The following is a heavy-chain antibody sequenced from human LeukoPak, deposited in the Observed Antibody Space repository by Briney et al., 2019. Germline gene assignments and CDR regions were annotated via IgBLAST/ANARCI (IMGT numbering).Heavy chain of an antibody. CDR3: ASLTGYCSSTSCYDFDY. V-gene: IGHV4-30-4*08. D-gene: IGHD2-2*01. CDR1: GGSISSGDYY. J-gene: IGHJ4*02. Sequence: PSQTLSLTCTVSGGSISSGDYYWSWIRQPPGKGLEWIGHIYYSGSTYYNPSLKSRVTISVDTSKNQFSLKLSSVTAADTAVYYCASLTGYCSSTSCYDFDYWGQGTLVTVSS. CDR2: IYYSGST.